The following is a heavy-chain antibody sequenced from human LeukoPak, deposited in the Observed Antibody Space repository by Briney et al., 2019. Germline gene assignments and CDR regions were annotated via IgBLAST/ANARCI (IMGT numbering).Heavy chain of an antibody. Sequence: PSETLSLTCAVYGGSFSGYYWSWIRQPPGKGLEWIGEINHSGSTNYNPSLKSRVTISVDTSKNQFSLKLSSVTAADTAVYYCARGPGYSSSDGAFDIWGRGTMVTVSS. V-gene: IGHV4-34*01. CDR1: GGSFSGYY. D-gene: IGHD6-13*01. CDR3: ARGPGYSSSDGAFDI. CDR2: INHSGST. J-gene: IGHJ3*02.